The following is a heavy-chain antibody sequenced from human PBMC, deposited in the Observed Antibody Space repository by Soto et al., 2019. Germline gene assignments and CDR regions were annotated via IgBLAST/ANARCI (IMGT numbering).Heavy chain of an antibody. CDR3: ARGWRLDY. D-gene: IGHD6-25*01. V-gene: IGHV6-1*01. J-gene: IGHJ4*02. Sequence: SQTLSLTCAIFGDSVSSNNGAWNWIRQSPSRGLEWLGRTYYRSKWYNDYAVSVKSRMTINSDTSKNQFSLQLNSVTPEDTAVYYCARGWRLDYWGQGTVVTVSS. CDR2: TYYRSKWYN. CDR1: GDSVSSNNGA.